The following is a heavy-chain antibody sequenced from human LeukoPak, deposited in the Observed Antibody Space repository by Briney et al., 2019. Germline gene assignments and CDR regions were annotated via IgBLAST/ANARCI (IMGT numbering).Heavy chain of an antibody. V-gene: IGHV3-48*04. Sequence: GGSLRLSCAASGFTFSSYSMNWVRQAPGKGLEWVSFISSSSSTIYYADSVKGRFAISRDNAKNSLYLQMNSLRAEDTAVYYCARDRGGSYSAIDYWGQGTLVTVSS. J-gene: IGHJ4*02. CDR2: ISSSSSTI. CDR1: GFTFSSYS. CDR3: ARDRGGSYSAIDY. D-gene: IGHD1-26*01.